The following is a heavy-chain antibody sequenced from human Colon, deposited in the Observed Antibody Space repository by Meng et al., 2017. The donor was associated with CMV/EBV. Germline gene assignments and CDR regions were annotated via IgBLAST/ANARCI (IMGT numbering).Heavy chain of an antibody. V-gene: IGHV3-53*01. Sequence: GASLKISCAASGFTVSSNYMSWVRQAPGKGLEWVSVIYSGGSTYYADSVKGRFTISRDNSKNTLYLQMNSLRAEDTAVYYCARGSRPYYFDYWGQGTLVTVSS. J-gene: IGHJ4*02. CDR1: GFTVSSNY. CDR3: ARGSRPYYFDY. CDR2: IYSGGST. D-gene: IGHD6-13*01.